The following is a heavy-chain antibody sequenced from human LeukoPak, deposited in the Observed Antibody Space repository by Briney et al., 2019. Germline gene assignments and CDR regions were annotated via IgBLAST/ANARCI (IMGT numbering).Heavy chain of an antibody. V-gene: IGHV4-34*01. CDR1: GGSFSGYY. D-gene: IGHD5-12*01. J-gene: IGHJ5*02. Sequence: SETLSLTCAVYGGSFSGYYWSWIRQPPGKGLEWIGEINHSGSTNYNPSLKSRVTISVDTSKNQFSLKLSSVTAADTAVYYCARAGYCGPFDPWGQGTLVTVSS. CDR2: INHSGST. CDR3: ARAGYCGPFDP.